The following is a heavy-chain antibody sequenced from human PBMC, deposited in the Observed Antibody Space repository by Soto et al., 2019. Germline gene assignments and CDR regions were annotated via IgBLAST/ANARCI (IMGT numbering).Heavy chain of an antibody. J-gene: IGHJ6*02. CDR1: GFTFSNYW. CDR3: VRYYYHYALDV. V-gene: IGHV3-74*03. CDR2: IESDGTTT. Sequence: PGGSLRLSCAASGFTFSNYWMHWVRQAPGKGLVWVSRIESDGTTTTYADSVKGRFTISRDNAKNTLYLQMNSLRAEDTAVYYSVRYYYHYALDVWGQGTPVTVSS.